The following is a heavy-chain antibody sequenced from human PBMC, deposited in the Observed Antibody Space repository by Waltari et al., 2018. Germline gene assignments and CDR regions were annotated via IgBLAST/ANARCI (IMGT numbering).Heavy chain of an antibody. Sequence: EVQLVESGGGLVQPGGSLRLSCAASGFTVSSNYMSWVRPAPGKGLEWVSVIYSGGSTYYADSVKGRFTISRDNSKNTLYLQMNSLRAEDTAVYYCARDLKKGVGSYGLGYWGQGTLVTVSS. CDR2: IYSGGST. J-gene: IGHJ4*02. V-gene: IGHV3-66*01. CDR1: GFTVSSNY. CDR3: ARDLKKGVGSYGLGY. D-gene: IGHD5-18*01.